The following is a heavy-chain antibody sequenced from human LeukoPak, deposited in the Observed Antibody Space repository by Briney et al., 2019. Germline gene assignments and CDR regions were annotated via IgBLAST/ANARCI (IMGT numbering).Heavy chain of an antibody. Sequence: PGGSLRLSCEASGFTFSDYYMSWIRQAPGEGLEWVANIKRDGSDKYYVGSVEGRFTISRDNAKNSLYLQMSSLRAEDTAMYYCARALYNTGWYPDYFDSWGQGTLVTVSS. CDR3: ARALYNTGWYPDYFDS. D-gene: IGHD6-19*01. J-gene: IGHJ4*02. V-gene: IGHV3-7*01. CDR2: IKRDGSDK. CDR1: GFTFSDYY.